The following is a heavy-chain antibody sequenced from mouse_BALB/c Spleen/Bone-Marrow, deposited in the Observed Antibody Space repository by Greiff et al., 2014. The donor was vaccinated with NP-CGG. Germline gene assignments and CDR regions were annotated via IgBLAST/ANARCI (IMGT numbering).Heavy chain of an antibody. D-gene: IGHD4-1*01. CDR2: IYPGDGDT. CDR3: ARVRSWADY. J-gene: IGHJ2*01. V-gene: IGHV1-80*01. CDR1: GYAFSSFW. Sequence: QVQLQQPGAELVRPGSSVKISCKASGYAFSSFWMNWVKQRPGQGLEWIGEIYPGDGDTNYNGKFKGKATLTAAKSSSTAYMQFSGLTSEDSAVYFCARVRSWADYWGPGTTLTVSS.